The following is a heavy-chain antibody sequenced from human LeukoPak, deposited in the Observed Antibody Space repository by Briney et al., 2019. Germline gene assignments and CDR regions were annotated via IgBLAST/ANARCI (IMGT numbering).Heavy chain of an antibody. Sequence: GGSLRLSCAASGFTFSSYAMSWVRPAPGKGLEWVSAISGSGGSTYYADSVKGRFTISRDNSKNTLYLQMNSLRAEDTAVYYCAKVAGDSWNYASLDYWGQGTLVTVSS. CDR1: GFTFSSYA. D-gene: IGHD1-7*01. CDR2: ISGSGGST. J-gene: IGHJ4*02. CDR3: AKVAGDSWNYASLDY. V-gene: IGHV3-23*01.